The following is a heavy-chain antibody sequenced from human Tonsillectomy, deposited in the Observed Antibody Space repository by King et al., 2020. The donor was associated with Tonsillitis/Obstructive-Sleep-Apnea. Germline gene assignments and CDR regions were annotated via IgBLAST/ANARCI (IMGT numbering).Heavy chain of an antibody. Sequence: VQLQQWGAGLLKPSETLSLTCAVYGGSFSGYYWSWIRQPPGKGLEWIGEINHSGSTNYNPSLKSRVTISVDTSKNQFSLKLSSVTAADTAVYYCARGVVASYYYSMDVWGKGTTVTVS. V-gene: IGHV4-34*01. J-gene: IGHJ6*03. D-gene: IGHD2-15*01. CDR2: INHSGST. CDR1: GGSFSGYY. CDR3: ARGVVASYYYSMDV.